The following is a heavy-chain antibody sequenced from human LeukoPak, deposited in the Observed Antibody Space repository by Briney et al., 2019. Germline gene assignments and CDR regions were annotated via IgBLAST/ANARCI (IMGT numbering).Heavy chain of an antibody. CDR2: IKSKTDGGTT. J-gene: IGHJ6*03. CDR3: TTDPDPYYYYMDV. CDR1: GFTFSNAW. Sequence: GGSLRLSCAASGFTFSNAWMSWVRQAPGKGLEWVGRIKSKTDGGTTDYAAPVKGRFTISRDDSKNTLYLQMNSLKTEDTAVYYCTTDPDPYYYYMDVWGKGTTVTISS. V-gene: IGHV3-15*01.